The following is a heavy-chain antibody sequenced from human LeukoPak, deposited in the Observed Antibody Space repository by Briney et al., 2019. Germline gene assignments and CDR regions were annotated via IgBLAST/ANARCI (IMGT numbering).Heavy chain of an antibody. CDR2: IIPIFGTA. V-gene: IGHV1-69*13. D-gene: IGHD4-17*01. CDR3: AGSTVTRLAEYFQH. J-gene: IGHJ1*01. Sequence: GASVKVSCKASTYIFTSYYIHWVRQAPGQGLEWMGGIIPIFGTANYAQKFQGRVMITADESTSTAYMELSSLRSEDTAVYYCAGSTVTRLAEYFQHWGQGTLVTVSS. CDR1: TYIFTSYY.